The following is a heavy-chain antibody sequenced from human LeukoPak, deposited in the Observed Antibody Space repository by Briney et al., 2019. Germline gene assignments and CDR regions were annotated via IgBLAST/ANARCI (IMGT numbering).Heavy chain of an antibody. J-gene: IGHJ4*02. Sequence: GGSLRLSCAASGFTFDDYGMSWVRQAPGKGLEWVSGINWNGGSTGYADSVKGRFTISRDNSKNTLYLQMNSLRAEDTAVYYCARDQHSSGWYGFFYYWGQGTLVTVSS. CDR2: INWNGGST. CDR3: ARDQHSSGWYGFFYY. V-gene: IGHV3-20*04. CDR1: GFTFDDYG. D-gene: IGHD6-19*01.